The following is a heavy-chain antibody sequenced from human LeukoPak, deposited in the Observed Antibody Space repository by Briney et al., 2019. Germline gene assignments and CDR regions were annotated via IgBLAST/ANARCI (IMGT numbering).Heavy chain of an antibody. D-gene: IGHD4-23*01. CDR3: ARDPNRLADYGGDYFDH. CDR2: ISNDGRHR. Sequence: GGSLRLSCAASGFTFSSFSMHWVRQAPGNGLEWVAVISNDGRHRYYADSVKGRFTISRDNSKSTLSLEMNTLRPEDTALFYCARDPNRLADYGGDYFDHWGQGTLVTVSS. J-gene: IGHJ4*02. V-gene: IGHV3-30*04. CDR1: GFTFSSFS.